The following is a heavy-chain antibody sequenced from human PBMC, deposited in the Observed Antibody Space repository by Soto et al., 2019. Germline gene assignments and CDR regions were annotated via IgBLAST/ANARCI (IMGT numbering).Heavy chain of an antibody. CDR1: GGSVSGGVYY. V-gene: IGHV4-31*03. CDR2: IYYSGST. CDR3: ARSSVAGAGYFQH. J-gene: IGHJ1*01. D-gene: IGHD6-19*01. Sequence: QVQLQESGPGLVKPSQTLSLTCTVSGGSVSGGVYYWNWIRQHPEKGLEWIGYIYYSGSTYYNPSLTSRVTISADTSKNQFSLKLSSVTVADTAVYYCARSSVAGAGYFQHWGQGTQVIVSS.